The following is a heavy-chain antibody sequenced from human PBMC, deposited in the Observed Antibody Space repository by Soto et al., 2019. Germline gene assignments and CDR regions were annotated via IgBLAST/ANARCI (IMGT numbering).Heavy chain of an antibody. Sequence: SHTCSVAEVSRTSRNGWTCIREFPKRGLEYIGEIFHDGTANYYPSFERRVAMSVDTSRNQFSLKLTSVTAADTAVYFCSRLVYDTRLNYMYFDFWGPGTLVTGSS. CDR3: SRLVYDTRLNYMYFDF. J-gene: IGHJ4*02. CDR1: EVSRTSRNG. D-gene: IGHD3-10*01. CDR2: IFHDGTA. V-gene: IGHV4-4*01.